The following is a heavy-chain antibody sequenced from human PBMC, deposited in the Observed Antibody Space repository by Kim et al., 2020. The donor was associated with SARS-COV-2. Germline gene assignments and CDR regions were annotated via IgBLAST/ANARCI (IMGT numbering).Heavy chain of an antibody. V-gene: IGHV4-34*01. J-gene: IGHJ5*02. Sequence: SETLSLTCAVYGGSFSGYYWSWIRQPPGKGLEWIGEINHSGSTNYNPSLKSRVTISVDTSKNQFSLKLSSVTAADTAVYYCARGGLLWFGELSSPGTNWFDPWGQGTLVTVSS. D-gene: IGHD3-10*01. CDR1: GGSFSGYY. CDR2: INHSGST. CDR3: ARGGLLWFGELSSPGTNWFDP.